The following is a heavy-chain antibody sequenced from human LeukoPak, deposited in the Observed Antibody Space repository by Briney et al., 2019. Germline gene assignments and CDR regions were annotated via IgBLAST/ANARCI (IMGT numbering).Heavy chain of an antibody. V-gene: IGHV3-30*03. J-gene: IGHJ4*02. Sequence: PGGSLRLSCAASGFTFSNYGMHWVRQAPGKGLEWVAVILYDGSNKYNADSVKGRFTVSRDNSKSTLYLQMNSLRAEDTAVYYCARDLGVESGDWGQGTLVTVSS. CDR1: GFTFSNYG. CDR3: ARDLGVESGD. D-gene: IGHD3-3*01. CDR2: ILYDGSNK.